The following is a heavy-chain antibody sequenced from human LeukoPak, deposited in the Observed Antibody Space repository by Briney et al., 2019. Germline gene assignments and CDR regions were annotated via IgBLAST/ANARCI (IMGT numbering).Heavy chain of an antibody. CDR1: GFTLSSNW. V-gene: IGHV3-74*01. Sequence: GGSLRLSCAASGFTLSSNWMHWVRQAPGKGLVWVSRINNDGSSTSYADSVKGRFTTSRDNAKDTLFLQMNSLRAEDTAVYYCVKYSSGWNWGQGTLVTVSS. D-gene: IGHD6-19*01. CDR2: INNDGSST. CDR3: VKYSSGWN. J-gene: IGHJ4*02.